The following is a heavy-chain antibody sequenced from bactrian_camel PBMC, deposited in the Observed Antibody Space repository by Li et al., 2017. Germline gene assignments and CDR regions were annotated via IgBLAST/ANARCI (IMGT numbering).Heavy chain of an antibody. CDR2: IGTAQGIT. Sequence: VQLVESGGGSVQAGGSLKLSCVASGYTFSRSCVGWFRQAPGKAREAVATIGTAQGITRYADSVKGRFTISQDKRRFTVYLQMDSLKPEDTAMYYCAASARGYFTYAFTTENGFAYWGHGTQVTVS. CDR1: GYTFSRSC. V-gene: IGHV3S42*01. D-gene: IGHD2*01. J-gene: IGHJ6*01. CDR3: AASARGYFTYAFTTENGFAY.